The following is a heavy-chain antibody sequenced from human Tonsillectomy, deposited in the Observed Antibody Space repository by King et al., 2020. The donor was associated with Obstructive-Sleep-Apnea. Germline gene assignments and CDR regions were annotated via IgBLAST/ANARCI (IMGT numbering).Heavy chain of an antibody. Sequence: VQLVESGGGLVKPGGSRGISCAASGFTFRNYGMSWVRQAPGKGLEFVSAISGSAGSTYYADSVKGRFTISRDTSKNVLRLQMNSLRAEDSAVYYCAKLRGHNGYDAHDFWGQGTLVTVSS. J-gene: IGHJ4*02. CDR2: ISGSAGST. CDR1: GFTFRNYG. V-gene: IGHV3-23*04. D-gene: IGHD5-12*01. CDR3: AKLRGHNGYDAHDF.